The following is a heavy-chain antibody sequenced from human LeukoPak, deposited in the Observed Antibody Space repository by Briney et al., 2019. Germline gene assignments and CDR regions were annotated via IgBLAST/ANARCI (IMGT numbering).Heavy chain of an antibody. CDR1: GLTFRSLA. CDR3: ATESSLSN. V-gene: IGHV3-30*04. Sequence: GGSLRLSCAASGLTFRSLAMDWVRQAPGKGLEWVGDISYDGTYASYAASVRGRFTISRDNSKHTLYLQMNSLRTEDTAVYYCATESSLSNWGLGTLVTVSS. CDR2: ISYDGTYA. J-gene: IGHJ4*02. D-gene: IGHD2/OR15-2a*01.